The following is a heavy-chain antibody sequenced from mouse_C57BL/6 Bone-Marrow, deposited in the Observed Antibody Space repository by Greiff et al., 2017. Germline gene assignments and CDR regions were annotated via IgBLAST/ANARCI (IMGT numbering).Heavy chain of an antibody. CDR1: GYTFTDYE. CDR2: IDPETGGT. Sequence: VQLQQSGAELVRPGASVTLSCKASGYTFTDYEMHWVKQTPVHGLEWIGAIDPETGGTAYNQKFKGKAILTADKSSSTAYMKLRSLTSEDSAVYYCTLSTTVVRAYWGQGSLVTGSA. J-gene: IGHJ3*01. V-gene: IGHV1-15*01. CDR3: TLSTTVVRAY. D-gene: IGHD1-1*01.